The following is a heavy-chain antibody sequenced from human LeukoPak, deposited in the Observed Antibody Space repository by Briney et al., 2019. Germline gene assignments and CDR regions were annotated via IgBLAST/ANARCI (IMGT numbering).Heavy chain of an antibody. CDR2: MRRGSDVK. V-gene: IGHV3-11*05. J-gene: IGHJ3*01. CDR1: TFTFSDYY. CDR3: ASEVGGSRALDV. Sequence: GGSLRLSCSGSTFTFSDYYMSWLRQAPGKGLQRISYMRRGSDVKTYADSVKGRFTISRDNDKNSLYLQMNSPTAEDTAIYYCASEVGGSRALDVWGQGTMVTVSS. D-gene: IGHD6-13*01.